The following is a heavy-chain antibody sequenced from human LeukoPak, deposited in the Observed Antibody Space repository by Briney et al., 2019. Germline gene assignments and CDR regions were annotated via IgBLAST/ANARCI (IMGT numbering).Heavy chain of an antibody. Sequence: GGSLRLSCAASGFTFSSYAMHWARQAPGKGLEWAAVISYDGSNKYYADSVKGRFTISRDNSKNTLYLQMNSLRAEDTAVYYCARTTAMAYYYYYGMDVWGQGTTVTVSS. J-gene: IGHJ6*02. CDR3: ARTTAMAYYYYYGMDV. D-gene: IGHD5-18*01. CDR1: GFTFSSYA. V-gene: IGHV3-30-3*01. CDR2: ISYDGSNK.